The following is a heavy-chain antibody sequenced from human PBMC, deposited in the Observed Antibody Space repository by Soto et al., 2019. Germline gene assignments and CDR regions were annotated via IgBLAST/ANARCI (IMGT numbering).Heavy chain of an antibody. Sequence: LRLSCAASGFTFSSYWMHWVRQVPGKGLVWVSRINEYGSVINYADSVKGRFTIFRDNSKNTLYLEMNSLRAEDAAVYYCTRDIGGRGAYWGQGTLVTVSS. V-gene: IGHV3-74*01. D-gene: IGHD3-16*01. J-gene: IGHJ4*02. CDR3: TRDIGGRGAY. CDR2: INEYGSVI. CDR1: GFTFSSYW.